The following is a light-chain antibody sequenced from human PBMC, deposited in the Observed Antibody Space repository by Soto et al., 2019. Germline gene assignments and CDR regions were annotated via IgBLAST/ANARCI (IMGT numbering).Light chain of an antibody. CDR1: QSVSGN. J-gene: IGKJ2*01. CDR2: GAS. Sequence: EIVMTQAPATLSVSPGERATLSCRASQSVSGNLAWYQQKPGQAPRLLIYGASTRATGIPARFNRSGSGTAFTLTISSRQSEDFAVDYWQQYNNSPQYTFGEGTKLEL. CDR3: QQYNNSPQYT. V-gene: IGKV3-15*01.